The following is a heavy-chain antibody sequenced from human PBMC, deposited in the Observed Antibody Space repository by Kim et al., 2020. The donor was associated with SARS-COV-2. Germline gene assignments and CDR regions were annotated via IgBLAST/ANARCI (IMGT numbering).Heavy chain of an antibody. CDR2: IKQDGSEK. Sequence: GGSLRISCAASGFTFSSYWMSWVRQAPGKGLEWVANIKQDGSEKYYVDSLKGRFTISRDNAKNSLYLQMNSLRDEDTAGYYCARDLTSGSYLNWFDPWGQGTLVTVSS. CDR3: ARDLTSGSYLNWFDP. V-gene: IGHV3-7*03. CDR1: GFTFSSYW. J-gene: IGHJ5*02. D-gene: IGHD1-26*01.